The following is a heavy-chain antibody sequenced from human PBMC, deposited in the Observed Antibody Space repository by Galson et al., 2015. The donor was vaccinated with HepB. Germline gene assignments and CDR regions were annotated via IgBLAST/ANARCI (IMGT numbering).Heavy chain of an antibody. CDR1: GFTFSSYF. V-gene: IGHV3-74*01. Sequence: SLRLSYAASGFTFSSYFMDWVRQAPGKGLVWVSDPTRDGSVTRYADSVKGRFTISRANAKNMLYLQMNSLRVDDAAIYYCARGGVVGGTDYWGQGTLVTVSS. J-gene: IGHJ4*02. CDR3: ARGGVVGGTDY. D-gene: IGHD6-19*01. CDR2: PTRDGSVT.